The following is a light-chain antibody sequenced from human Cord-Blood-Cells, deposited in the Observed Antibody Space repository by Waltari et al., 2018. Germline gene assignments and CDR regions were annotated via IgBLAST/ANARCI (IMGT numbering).Light chain of an antibody. J-gene: IGLJ3*02. CDR1: SRDVGGYNY. CDR3: SSYAGSNNLV. V-gene: IGLV2-8*01. Sequence: QSALTQPPSASGSPGQSVTISSTGTSRDVGGYNYVSWYQQHPGKAPKPMIYEVSKRPSGVPDRFSGSKSGNTASLTVSGLQAEDEADYYCSSYAGSNNLVFGGGTKLTVL. CDR2: EVS.